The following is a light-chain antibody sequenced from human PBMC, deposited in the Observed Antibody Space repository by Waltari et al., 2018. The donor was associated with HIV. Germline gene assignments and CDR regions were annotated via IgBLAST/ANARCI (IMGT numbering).Light chain of an antibody. V-gene: IGLV2-8*01. Sequence: QSALTQPPSASGSPGQSVTISCTGKASDVGAYNYVSWYQQHPGKPPKLIIYEVFKRPSRVPDRFSGSKSGNTASLTVSGLQAEDEANYYCASYAGRNTLVFGGGTKLTVL. CDR3: ASYAGRNTLV. J-gene: IGLJ2*01. CDR1: ASDVGAYNY. CDR2: EVF.